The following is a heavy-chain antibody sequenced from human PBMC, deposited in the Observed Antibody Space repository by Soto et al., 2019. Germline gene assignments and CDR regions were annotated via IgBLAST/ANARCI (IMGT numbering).Heavy chain of an antibody. D-gene: IGHD3-22*01. Sequence: GGSLRLSCAASGFTFSSYGMHWVRQAPGKGLEWVAVISYDGSNKYYADSVKGRFTISRDNSKNTLYLQMNSLRAGDTAVYYCAKEGYYDGSLGFDYWGQGT. V-gene: IGHV3-30*18. CDR1: GFTFSSYG. J-gene: IGHJ4*02. CDR3: AKEGYYDGSLGFDY. CDR2: ISYDGSNK.